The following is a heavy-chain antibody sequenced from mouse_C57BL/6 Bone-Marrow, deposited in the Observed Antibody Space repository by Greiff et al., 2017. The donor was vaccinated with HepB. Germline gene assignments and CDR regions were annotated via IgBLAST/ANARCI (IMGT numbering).Heavy chain of an antibody. CDR1: GFTFSSYG. V-gene: IGHV5-6*01. J-gene: IGHJ3*01. D-gene: IGHD2-3*01. CDR2: ISSGGSYT. Sequence: EVKLVESGGDLVKPGGSLKLSCAASGFTFSSYGMSWVRQTPDKRLEWVATISSGGSYTYYPDSVKGRFTISRDNANNTLYLQMSSLKSEDTAMYYCARHDGYYPAWFAYWGQGTLVTVSA. CDR3: ARHDGYYPAWFAY.